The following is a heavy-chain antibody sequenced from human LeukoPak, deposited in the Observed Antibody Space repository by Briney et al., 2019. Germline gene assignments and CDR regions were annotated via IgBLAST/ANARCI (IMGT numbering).Heavy chain of an antibody. D-gene: IGHD6-13*01. CDR1: GYTLTELS. V-gene: IGHV1-24*01. CDR3: ATGGLAAAEKYFQH. Sequence: ASVTVSCKVSGYTLTELSMHWVRQAPGKGLEWLGGFDPEDGETIYAQKFQGRVTMTEDTSTDTAYMELSSLRSEDTAVYYCATGGLAAAEKYFQHWGQGTLVTVSS. J-gene: IGHJ1*01. CDR2: FDPEDGET.